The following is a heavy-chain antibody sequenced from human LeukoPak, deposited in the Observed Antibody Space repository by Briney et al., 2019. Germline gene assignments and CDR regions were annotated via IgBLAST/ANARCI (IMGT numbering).Heavy chain of an antibody. CDR1: GYSISSAYY. J-gene: IGHJ4*02. V-gene: IGHV4-38-2*02. CDR2: IHHSGTT. CDR3: ARTRETTVEDFDS. Sequence: SETLSLTCTVSGYSISSAYYWGWIRQPPEKGQEWLGSIHHSGTTYHNPSLKGRVTISVDTSKNQFSLRLSSVTAADTAVYYCARTRETTVEDFDSWGQGTLVTVSS. D-gene: IGHD4-23*01.